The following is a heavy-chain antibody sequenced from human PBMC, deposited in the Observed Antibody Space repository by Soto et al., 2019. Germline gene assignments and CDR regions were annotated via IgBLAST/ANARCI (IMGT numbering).Heavy chain of an antibody. V-gene: IGHV4-31*03. CDR2: IYYSGST. D-gene: IGHD2-2*01. J-gene: IGHJ5*02. CDR1: GGSISSGGYY. CDR3: ARARVIVVVPAAMEVWFDP. Sequence: QVQLQESGPGLVKPSQTLSLTCTVSGGSISSGGYYWSWIRQHPGKGLEWIGYIYYSGSTYYNPSLQRRVTISVYTSKNQFSLKLSSVTAADTAVYYCARARVIVVVPAAMEVWFDPWGQGTLVTVSS.